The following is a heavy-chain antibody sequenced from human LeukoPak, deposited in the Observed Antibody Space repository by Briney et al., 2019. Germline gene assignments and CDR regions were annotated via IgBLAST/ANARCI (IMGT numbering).Heavy chain of an antibody. V-gene: IGHV4-61*02. J-gene: IGHJ4*02. CDR3: ATDYGDYIDY. D-gene: IGHD4-17*01. CDR2: IYTSDST. CDR1: GASISSGTYY. Sequence: PSETLSLTCTVSGASISSGTYYWSWIRQPAGKGLEWIGRIYTSDSTNYNPSLKSRVTISVDTSKNQFSLKVNSVTAADTAVYYCATDYGDYIDYWGQGTLVTVSS.